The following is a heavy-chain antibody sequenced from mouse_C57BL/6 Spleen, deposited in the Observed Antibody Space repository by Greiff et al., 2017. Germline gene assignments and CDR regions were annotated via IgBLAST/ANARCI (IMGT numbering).Heavy chain of an antibody. CDR1: GFTFSDAW. D-gene: IGHD2-14*01. CDR2: IRNKANNHAT. J-gene: IGHJ2*01. CDR3: TRREGVRRAFDY. Sequence: EVKLQESGGGLVQPGGSMKLSCAASGFTFSDAWMDWVRQSPEKGLEWVAEIRNKANNHATYYAESVKGRFTISRDDSKSSVYLQMNSLRAEDTGIYYCTRREGVRRAFDYWGQGTTLTVSS. V-gene: IGHV6-6*01.